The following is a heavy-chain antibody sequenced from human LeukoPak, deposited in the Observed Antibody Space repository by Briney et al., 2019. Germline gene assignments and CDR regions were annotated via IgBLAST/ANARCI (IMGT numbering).Heavy chain of an antibody. J-gene: IGHJ3*02. CDR3: ASSLNYYDSSGYDLGAFDI. Sequence: GASVKVSCKASGYTFTGYYMHWVRQAPGQGLEWMGWINPNSGGTNYAQKFQGRVTMTTDTSTSTAYMELRSLRSDDTAVYYCASSLNYYDSSGYDLGAFDIWGQGTMVTVSS. D-gene: IGHD3-22*01. CDR2: INPNSGGT. V-gene: IGHV1-2*02. CDR1: GYTFTGYY.